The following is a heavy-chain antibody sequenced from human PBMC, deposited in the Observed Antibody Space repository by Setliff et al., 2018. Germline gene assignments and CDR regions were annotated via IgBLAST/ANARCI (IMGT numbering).Heavy chain of an antibody. Sequence: ASVKVSCKASGYTFTGYYMHWVRQAPGQGLEWMGRINPNSGGTNYAQKFQGGVTMTRDTSISTAYMELSRLRSDDTAVYYCARGPFLEWLLYYDYWGQGTLVTVSS. CDR2: INPNSGGT. D-gene: IGHD3-3*01. CDR1: GYTFTGYY. J-gene: IGHJ4*02. V-gene: IGHV1-2*06. CDR3: ARGPFLEWLLYYDY.